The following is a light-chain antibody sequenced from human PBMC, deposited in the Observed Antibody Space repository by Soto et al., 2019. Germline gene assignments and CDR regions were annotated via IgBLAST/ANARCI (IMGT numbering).Light chain of an antibody. CDR1: QSILYRSNGKEY. CDR2: WAS. Sequence: DRVRAQSPDSQSASLGARATINCKPSQSILYRSNGKEYLAWYQQKPGHPPKLLIYWASTRESGVPARFSGSGSGTDFTLTISSLQAEDVAVYYCQQFFTTPLTFGGGTKVDIK. V-gene: IGKV4-1*01. J-gene: IGKJ4*01. CDR3: QQFFTTPLT.